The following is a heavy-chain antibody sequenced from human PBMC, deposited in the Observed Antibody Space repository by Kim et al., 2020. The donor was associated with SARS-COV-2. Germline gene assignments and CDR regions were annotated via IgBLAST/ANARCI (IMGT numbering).Heavy chain of an antibody. CDR3: ARHETGFSGSGWTGYFDY. CDR1: GGSISSYY. CDR2: IYYSGST. D-gene: IGHD6-19*01. V-gene: IGHV4-59*08. Sequence: SETLSLTCTVSGGSISSYYWSWIRQPPGKGLEWIGYIYYSGSTNYNPSLKSRVTISVDTSKNQFSLKLSSVTAADTAVYYCARHETGFSGSGWTGYFDYWGQGTLVTVSS. J-gene: IGHJ4*02.